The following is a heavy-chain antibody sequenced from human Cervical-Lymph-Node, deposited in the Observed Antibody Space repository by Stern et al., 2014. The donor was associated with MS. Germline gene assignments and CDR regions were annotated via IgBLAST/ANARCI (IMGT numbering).Heavy chain of an antibody. D-gene: IGHD3-22*01. V-gene: IGHV1-18*01. CDR2: ISAYNGST. CDR1: GYTFTSYG. J-gene: IGHJ3*02. Sequence: VQLVESGAEVKKPGASVKVSCKASGYTFTSYGISWVRQAPGQGLEWMGWISAYNGSTNYAQKLLSRVTMTTDASTSTAYMELRSLRSDDAAVYYCARGVLSSENAFDIWGQGTMVTVSS. CDR3: ARGVLSSENAFDI.